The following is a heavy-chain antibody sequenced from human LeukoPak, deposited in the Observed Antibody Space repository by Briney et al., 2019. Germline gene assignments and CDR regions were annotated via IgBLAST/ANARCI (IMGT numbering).Heavy chain of an antibody. D-gene: IGHD3-22*01. J-gene: IGHJ4*02. CDR1: GFPFSSHG. CDR2: ISPGGGPT. Sequence: GGSLRLSCAGSGFPFSSHGMNWVRQAPGKGLEWVSGISPGGGPTYYADSVRGRFSISRDGLKNTLYLQMENLRADDTAVYYCAKDGAWLRFDDWGQGILVTVSS. V-gene: IGHV3-23*01. CDR3: AKDGAWLRFDD.